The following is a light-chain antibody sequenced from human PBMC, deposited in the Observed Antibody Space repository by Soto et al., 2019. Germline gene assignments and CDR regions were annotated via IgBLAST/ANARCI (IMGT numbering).Light chain of an antibody. CDR1: QSVNNY. Sequence: EIVLTQSPATLSVPPGETATLSCRASQSVNNYLAWYQQKPGQAPRLLMYAPSNRATGIPARFSGSGSGTDFTLTVSSLEPEDFAVYYCQQRSIRAVTFGQGTKVDIK. CDR2: APS. J-gene: IGKJ1*01. CDR3: QQRSIRAVT. V-gene: IGKV3-11*01.